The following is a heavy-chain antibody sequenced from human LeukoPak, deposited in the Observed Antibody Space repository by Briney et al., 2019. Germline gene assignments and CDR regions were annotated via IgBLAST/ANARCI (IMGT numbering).Heavy chain of an antibody. CDR1: GDSISSSYYY. V-gene: IGHV4-39*07. D-gene: IGHD3-22*01. CDR3: AREDYYDSSGYYPFDY. Sequence: PSETLSLTCTVSGDSISSSYYYWGWIRQPPGKGLEWIGSIYYSGSTNYNPSLTSRVTMSVDTSKNQFSLKLSSVTAADTAVYYCAREDYYDSSGYYPFDYWGQGTLVTVSS. CDR2: IYYSGST. J-gene: IGHJ4*02.